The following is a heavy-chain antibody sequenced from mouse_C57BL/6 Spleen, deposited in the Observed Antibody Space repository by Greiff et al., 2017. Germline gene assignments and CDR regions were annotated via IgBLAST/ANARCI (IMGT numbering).Heavy chain of an antibody. J-gene: IGHJ2*01. CDR1: GYTFTDYY. CDR3: ATVSIYDGYPY. V-gene: IGHV1-26*01. Sequence: EVQLQQSGPELVKPGASVKISCKASGYTFTDYYMNWVKQSHGKSLEWLGDINPNNGGTSYNQKFKGKATLTVDKSSSTAYMELRSLTSEDSAVYYYATVSIYDGYPYWGQGTTRTVSS. D-gene: IGHD2-3*01. CDR2: INPNNGGT.